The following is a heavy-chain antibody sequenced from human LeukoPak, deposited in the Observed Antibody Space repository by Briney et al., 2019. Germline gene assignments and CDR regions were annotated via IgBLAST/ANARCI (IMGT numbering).Heavy chain of an antibody. CDR2: IIPIFGTA. V-gene: IGHV1-69*13. CDR3: ARGRIVVAGYFDY. D-gene: IGHD6-19*01. CDR1: GGTFSSYA. Sequence: ASVKVSCKASGGTFSSYAISWARQAPGQGLEWMGGIIPIFGTANYAQKFQGRVTITADESTSTAYMELSSLRSEDTAVYYCARGRIVVAGYFDYWGQGTLVTVSS. J-gene: IGHJ4*02.